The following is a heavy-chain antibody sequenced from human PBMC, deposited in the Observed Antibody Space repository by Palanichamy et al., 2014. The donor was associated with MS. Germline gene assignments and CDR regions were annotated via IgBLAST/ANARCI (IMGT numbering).Heavy chain of an antibody. CDR3: ARVTDRIAVATPGDYPEKTLDY. V-gene: IGHV6-1*01. J-gene: IGHJ4*02. CDR2: TYYRSKWYN. CDR1: GDSVSSNSAA. Sequence: VQLQQSGPGLVKPSQTLSLTCAISGDSVSSNSAAWNWIRQSPSRGLEWLGRTYYRSKWYNDYAVSVKSRITINPDTSKNQFSLQLNSVTPEDTAVYYCARVTDRIAVATPGDYPEKTLDYWGQGTLVTVSS. D-gene: IGHD6-19*01.